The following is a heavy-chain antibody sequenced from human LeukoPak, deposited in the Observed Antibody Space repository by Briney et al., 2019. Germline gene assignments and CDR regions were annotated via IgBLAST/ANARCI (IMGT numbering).Heavy chain of an antibody. Sequence: PGGSLRLSCSACGFILNNYAMHWVRQAPGKGLESVSTSVGTGGNVYYADSVKGKFTISRDNSKNTLYLQMSSLRADDTAIYYCVKDAYYGSGKGSDYWGQGTLVTVSS. CDR2: SVGTGGNV. V-gene: IGHV3-64D*09. CDR3: VKDAYYGSGKGSDY. J-gene: IGHJ4*02. CDR1: GFILNNYA. D-gene: IGHD3-10*01.